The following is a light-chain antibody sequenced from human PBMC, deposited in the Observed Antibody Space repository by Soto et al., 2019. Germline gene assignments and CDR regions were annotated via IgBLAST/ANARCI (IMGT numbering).Light chain of an antibody. Sequence: QSVLTQPPSVSGAPGQRVTISCTGSSSNIGAGYDVHWYQQLPGTAPKLVIYGNSNRPSGVPERFSGSKSGTSASLAITGLEAEDEADYYCQSYDSSLSGSVFGGGTKLTVL. J-gene: IGLJ3*02. CDR3: QSYDSSLSGSV. V-gene: IGLV1-40*01. CDR1: SSNIGAGYD. CDR2: GNS.